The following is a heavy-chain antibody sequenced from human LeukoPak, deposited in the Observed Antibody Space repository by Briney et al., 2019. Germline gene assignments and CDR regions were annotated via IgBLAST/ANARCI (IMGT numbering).Heavy chain of an antibody. Sequence: GRSLRLSCAACGFTFDDYAMHWGRHATGKGLEWVSGISWNSGSIGYADYVKGRFTISRDNAKNSLYLQMNSLRAEDTALYYCAKALFVVVTASHFDYWGQGTLVTVSS. CDR1: GFTFDDYA. D-gene: IGHD2-21*02. CDR2: ISWNSGSI. J-gene: IGHJ4*02. CDR3: AKALFVVVTASHFDY. V-gene: IGHV3-9*01.